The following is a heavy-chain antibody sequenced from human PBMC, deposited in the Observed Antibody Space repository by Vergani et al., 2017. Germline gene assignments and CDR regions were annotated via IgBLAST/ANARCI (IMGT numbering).Heavy chain of an antibody. CDR3: ARDSRGIAARGGDNWFDT. CDR2: IIPILGIA. Sequence: QVQLVQSGAEVKKPGSSVKVSCKASGGTFSSYTISWVRQAPGQGLEWMGRIIPILGIANYAQKFQGRVTITADKSTSTAYMELSSLRSEDTAVYYCARDSRGIAARGGDNWFDTWGQGTLVTVSS. D-gene: IGHD6-6*01. CDR1: GGTFSSYT. J-gene: IGHJ5*02. V-gene: IGHV1-69*08.